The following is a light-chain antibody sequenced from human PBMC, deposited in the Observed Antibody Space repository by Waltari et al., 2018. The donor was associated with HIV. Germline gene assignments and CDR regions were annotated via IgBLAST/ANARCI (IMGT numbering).Light chain of an antibody. CDR1: GPTIGANYE. V-gene: IGLV1-40*01. J-gene: IGLJ3*02. CDR3: QSYDSSLSGWV. Sequence: QSVLTQPPSVSGAPGQRGTISSTRSGPTIGANYELHWYQHLPGTAPNPLSYGNIYRPSGVPGRFSSAKSVTSAPLAITGLHADDEADYYCQSYDSSLSGWVFGGGTKLTV. CDR2: GNI.